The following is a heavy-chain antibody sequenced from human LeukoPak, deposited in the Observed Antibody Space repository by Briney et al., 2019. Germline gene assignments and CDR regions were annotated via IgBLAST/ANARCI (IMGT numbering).Heavy chain of an antibody. V-gene: IGHV4-4*02. CDR3: ARAGQGYCTSASCYLSLDY. Sequence: SETLSLTCAVSGGSISSSNWWSWVRQPPGKGLEWIGQIYHSGSTNYNPSLKSRVAISVDKCKNQFSLNLNSVTAADTAVYYCARAGQGYCTSASCYLSLDYWGQGTLVTVSS. D-gene: IGHD2-2*01. CDR1: GGSISSSNW. CDR2: IYHSGST. J-gene: IGHJ4*02.